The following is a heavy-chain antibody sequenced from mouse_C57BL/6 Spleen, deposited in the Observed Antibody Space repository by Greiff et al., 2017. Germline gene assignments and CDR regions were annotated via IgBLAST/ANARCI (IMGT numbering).Heavy chain of an antibody. V-gene: IGHV1-69*01. CDR3: ARLRHFDV. J-gene: IGHJ1*03. CDR2: IDPSDSYT. CDR1: GYTFTSYW. Sequence: VQLQQSGAELVMPGASVKLSCKASGYTFTSYWMHWVKQRPGQGLEWIGEIDPSDSYTNYTQKFKGKSTLTVDKSSSTAYMQLSSLTSEDSAVYYCARLRHFDVWGTGTTVTVSS. D-gene: IGHD1-1*01.